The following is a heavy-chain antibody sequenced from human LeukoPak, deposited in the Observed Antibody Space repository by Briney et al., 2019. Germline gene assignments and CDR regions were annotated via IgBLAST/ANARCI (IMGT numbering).Heavy chain of an antibody. CDR3: ARAGDDSSGYFHFDY. V-gene: IGHV4-30-2*01. CDR2: IYHSGST. J-gene: IGHJ4*02. CDR1: GGSISSGGYS. Sequence: SETLSLTCAVSGGSISSGGYSWSWIRQPPGKGLEWIGYIYHSGSTYYNPSLKSRVTISVDRSKNQFSLKLSSVTAADTAVYYCARAGDDSSGYFHFDYWGQGTLVTVSS. D-gene: IGHD3-22*01.